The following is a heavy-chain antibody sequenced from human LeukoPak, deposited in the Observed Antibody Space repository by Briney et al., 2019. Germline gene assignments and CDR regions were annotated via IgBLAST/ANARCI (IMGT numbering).Heavy chain of an antibody. CDR3: ARIAVANTHDAFDI. CDR2: IYYSGST. Sequence: SETLSLTCTVSGVSISSYYWSWIRQPPGKGLEWIGYIYYSGSTNYNPSLKSRVTISVDTSKNQFSLKLSSVTAADTAVYYCARIAVANTHDAFDIWGQGTMVTVSS. J-gene: IGHJ3*02. D-gene: IGHD6-19*01. CDR1: GVSISSYY. V-gene: IGHV4-59*08.